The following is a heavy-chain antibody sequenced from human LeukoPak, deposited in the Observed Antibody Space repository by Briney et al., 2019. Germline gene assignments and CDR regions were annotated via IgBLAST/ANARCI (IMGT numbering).Heavy chain of an antibody. J-gene: IGHJ4*02. V-gene: IGHV1-8*01. D-gene: IGHD3-10*01. CDR1: GYTFTSYD. CDR2: MNPNSGNT. Sequence: GASVKVSCKASGYTFTSYDINWVRQATGQGLEWMGWMNPNSGNTGYAQKFQGRVTMTRNTSISTAYMELSSLRSEDTAVYYCATLNTIVRRVVADYWGQGTLVTVSS. CDR3: ATLNTIVRRVVADY.